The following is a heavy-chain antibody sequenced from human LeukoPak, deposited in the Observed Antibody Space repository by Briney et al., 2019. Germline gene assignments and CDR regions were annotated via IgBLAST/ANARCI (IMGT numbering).Heavy chain of an antibody. CDR3: ARDRRGYSGYDFMFAP. V-gene: IGHV1-2*02. Sequence: ASVKVSCKASGYTFTGYYMHWVRQAPGHGLEWMGWINPNSGGTNYAQKLQGRVTMTRDTSISTAYMELSRLRSDDTAAYYCARDRRGYSGYDFMFAPWGQGTLVTVSS. D-gene: IGHD5-12*01. J-gene: IGHJ5*02. CDR2: INPNSGGT. CDR1: GYTFTGYY.